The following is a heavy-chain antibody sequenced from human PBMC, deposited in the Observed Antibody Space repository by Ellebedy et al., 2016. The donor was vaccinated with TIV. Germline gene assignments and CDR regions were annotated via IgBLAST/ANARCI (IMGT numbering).Heavy chain of an antibody. CDR1: GGSFSAYY. J-gene: IGHJ4*02. CDR3: ARGIGYSSEDY. Sequence: SETLSLXXAVSGGSFSAYYWSWIRQPPGKVLEWIGEINHSGSTNYNPSLKSRVTISVDTSKNQFSLKLSSVTAADTAVYFCARGIGYSSEDYWGQGTLVTVSS. D-gene: IGHD5-18*01. V-gene: IGHV4-34*01. CDR2: INHSGST.